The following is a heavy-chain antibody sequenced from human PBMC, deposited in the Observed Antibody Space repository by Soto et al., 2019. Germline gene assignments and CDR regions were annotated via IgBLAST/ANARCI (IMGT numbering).Heavy chain of an antibody. CDR2: ISGSGGST. CDR1: GFTFSSYA. CDR3: AKDSQIAARDYHYYGMDV. Sequence: EVQLLESGGGLVQPGGSLRLSCAASGFTFSSYAMSWVRQAPGKGLEWVSAISGSGGSTYYADSVKGRFTISRDNSKNTLYLQMNSLRAEDSAVYYCAKDSQIAARDYHYYGMDVWGQGTTVTVSS. V-gene: IGHV3-23*01. D-gene: IGHD6-6*01. J-gene: IGHJ6*02.